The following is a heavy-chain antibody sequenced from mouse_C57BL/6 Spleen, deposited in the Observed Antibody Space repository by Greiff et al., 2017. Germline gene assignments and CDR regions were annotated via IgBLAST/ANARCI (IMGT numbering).Heavy chain of an antibody. V-gene: IGHV14-4*01. J-gene: IGHJ2*01. Sequence: EVQLQQSGAELVRPGASVKLSCTASGFNIKDDYMHWVKQRPEQGLEWIGWIDPENGDTEYASKFQGKATITANTSSNTAYLQLSSLTSEDTAVYYCTTFYDGGYWGQGTTHTVSS. CDR1: GFNIKDDY. CDR3: TTFYDGGY. D-gene: IGHD1-2*01. CDR2: IDPENGDT.